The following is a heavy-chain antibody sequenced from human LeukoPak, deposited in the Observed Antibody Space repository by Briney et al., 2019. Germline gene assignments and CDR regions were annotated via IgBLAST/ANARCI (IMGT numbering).Heavy chain of an antibody. CDR1: GFTFSSYA. D-gene: IGHD5-24*01. Sequence: PGGSLRLSCAASGFTFSSYAMHWVRQAPGKGLEWVAVISYDGSNKYYADSVKGRFTISRDNSKSTLYLQMNSLRAEDTAVYYCARGEVRDGYNLDAFDIWGQGTMVTVSS. V-gene: IGHV3-30-3*01. CDR3: ARGEVRDGYNLDAFDI. CDR2: ISYDGSNK. J-gene: IGHJ3*02.